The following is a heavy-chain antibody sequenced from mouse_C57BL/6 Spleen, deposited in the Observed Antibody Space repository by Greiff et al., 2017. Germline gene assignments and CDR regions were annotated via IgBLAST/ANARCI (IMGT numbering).Heavy chain of an antibody. V-gene: IGHV1-39*01. Sequence: VQLQQSGPELVKPGASVKISCKASGYSFTDYNMNWVKQSNGKSLEWIGVINPNYGTTSYNQKFKGKATLTVDQSTSTAYMQLNSLTSEDSAVXYCARRELPDWYFDVWGTGTTVTVSS. CDR3: ARRELPDWYFDV. CDR1: GYSFTDYN. J-gene: IGHJ1*03. CDR2: INPNYGTT. D-gene: IGHD2-1*01.